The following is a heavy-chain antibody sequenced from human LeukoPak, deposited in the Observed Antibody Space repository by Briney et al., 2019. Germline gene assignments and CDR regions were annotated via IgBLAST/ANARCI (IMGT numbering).Heavy chain of an antibody. D-gene: IGHD7-27*01. CDR2: ISYNGAST. CDR3: ARRTGGTKDY. Sequence: GGSLRLSCVASGFTFGDVVMSWVRQAPGKGVEWVSAISYNGASTDYADSVKGRFAISRDNSKNTLYLQMNSLRAEDTAVYYCARRTGGTKDYWGQGTQVTVSS. CDR1: GFTFGDVV. J-gene: IGHJ4*02. V-gene: IGHV3-23*01.